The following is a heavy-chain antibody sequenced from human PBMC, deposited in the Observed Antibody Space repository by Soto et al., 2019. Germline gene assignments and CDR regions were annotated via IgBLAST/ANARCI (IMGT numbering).Heavy chain of an antibody. CDR1: GFTFSSYA. D-gene: IGHD3-22*01. V-gene: IGHV3-23*01. CDR3: AKSLRRIYYDSSGYSYSYYYGMDV. CDR2: ISGSGGST. Sequence: GGSLRLSCAASGFTFSSYAMSWVRQAPGKGLEWVSAISGSGGSTYYADPVKGRFTISRDNSKNTLYLQMNSLRAEDTAVYYCAKSLRRIYYDSSGYSYSYYYGMDVWGQGTTVTVSS. J-gene: IGHJ6*02.